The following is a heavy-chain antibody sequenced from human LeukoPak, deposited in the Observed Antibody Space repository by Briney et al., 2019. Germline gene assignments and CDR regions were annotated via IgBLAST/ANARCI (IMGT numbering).Heavy chain of an antibody. V-gene: IGHV5-10-1*01. CDR3: ASQIYYGSGSSDY. Sequence: GESLKISCKGSGYGFTSYWISWVRQMPGKGLEWMGRIDPSDSYTNYSPSFQGHVTISADKSISTAYLQWSSLKASDTAMYYCASQIYYGSGSSDYWGQGTLVTVSS. CDR1: GYGFTSYW. D-gene: IGHD3-10*01. CDR2: IDPSDSYT. J-gene: IGHJ4*02.